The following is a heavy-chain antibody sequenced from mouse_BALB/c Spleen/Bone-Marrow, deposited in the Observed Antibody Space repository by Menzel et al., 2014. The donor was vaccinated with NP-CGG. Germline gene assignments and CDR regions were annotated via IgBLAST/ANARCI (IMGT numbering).Heavy chain of an antibody. J-gene: IGHJ2*01. CDR2: IHPSDSVT. CDR3: AKDGNPFDY. V-gene: IGHV1-74*01. CDR1: GYSFTNYW. D-gene: IGHD2-1*01. Sequence: QVQLKQSGAELVRPGAPVKLSCKASGYSFTNYWINWMKQRPGQGLEWTGMIHPSDSVTRLNPKFKDKATLTVDKSSGTAYMQLSSPTSEDSAVYYCAKDGNPFDYWGQGTTLTVSS.